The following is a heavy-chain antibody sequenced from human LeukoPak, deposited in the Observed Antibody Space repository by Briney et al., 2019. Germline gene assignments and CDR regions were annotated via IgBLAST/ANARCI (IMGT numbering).Heavy chain of an antibody. CDR1: GGTFSSYA. V-gene: IGHV1-69*13. CDR2: IIPIFGTA. Sequence: SAKVSCKASGGTFSSYAISWVRQAPGQGLEWMGGIIPIFGTANYAQKFQGRVTITADESTSTAYMELSSLRSEDTAVYYCASPYYGSGSYWPPFDYWGQGTLVTVSS. J-gene: IGHJ4*02. D-gene: IGHD3-10*01. CDR3: ASPYYGSGSYWPPFDY.